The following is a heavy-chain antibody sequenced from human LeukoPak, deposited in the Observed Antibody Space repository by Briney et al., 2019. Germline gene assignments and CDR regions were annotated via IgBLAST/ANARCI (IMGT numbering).Heavy chain of an antibody. J-gene: IGHJ4*02. D-gene: IGHD3-10*01. V-gene: IGHV1-24*01. CDR3: ATIVLYADDTAYFDY. CDR2: FDPEDGET. Sequence: ASVKVSWKVSGYTLTELSMHWVRQAPGKGLEWMGGFDPEDGETIYAQKFQGRVTMTEDTSTDTAYMELSSLRSEDTAVYYCATIVLYADDTAYFDYWGQGTLVTVSS. CDR1: GYTLTELS.